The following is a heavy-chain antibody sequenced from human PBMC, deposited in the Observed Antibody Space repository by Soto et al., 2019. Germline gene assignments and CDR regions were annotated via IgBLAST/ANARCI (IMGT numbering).Heavy chain of an antibody. J-gene: IGHJ4*02. CDR1: GGSISGSHYY. Sequence: SDTLSLTCTVSGGSISGSHYYWDWIRQPPGKDLEWIGTVYYTGTTYYSPSLKSPVTISVDTSNNHFSLKLSSVTAADTAVYYCARRVYGYTYGYNDFWGRGTLVT. CDR3: ARRVYGYTYGYNDF. V-gene: IGHV4-39*02. CDR2: VYYTGTT. D-gene: IGHD5-18*01.